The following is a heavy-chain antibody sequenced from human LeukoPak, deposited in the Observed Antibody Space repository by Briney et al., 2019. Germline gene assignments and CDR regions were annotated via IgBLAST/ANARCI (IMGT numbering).Heavy chain of an antibody. CDR1: GYSFTNYW. CDR2: IHPGDSYT. Sequence: GESLQISCQGSGYSFTNYWIGWVRQMPGKGLEWMGIIHPGDSYTRYNPSFQGQVTISADKSVSTAYLQWSSLKASDTAMYYCARGYCSTTTCRKFGYWGQGTLVTVSS. J-gene: IGHJ4*02. V-gene: IGHV5-51*01. D-gene: IGHD2-2*01. CDR3: ARGYCSTTTCRKFGY.